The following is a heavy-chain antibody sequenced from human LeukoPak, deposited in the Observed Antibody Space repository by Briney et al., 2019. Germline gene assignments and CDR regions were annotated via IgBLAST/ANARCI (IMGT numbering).Heavy chain of an antibody. CDR3: AREEGGCSSTSCFPDY. CDR2: MNPNSGNT. Sequence: ASVKVSCKASGYTFTSYDINWVRQATGQGLEWMGWMNPNSGNTGYAQKFQGRVTMTRNTSISTAYTELSRLRSDDTAVYYCAREEGGCSSTSCFPDYWGQGTLVTVSS. V-gene: IGHV1-8*01. CDR1: GYTFTSYD. D-gene: IGHD2-2*01. J-gene: IGHJ4*02.